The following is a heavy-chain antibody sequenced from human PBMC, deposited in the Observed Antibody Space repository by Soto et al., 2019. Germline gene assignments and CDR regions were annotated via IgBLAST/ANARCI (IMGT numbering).Heavy chain of an antibody. V-gene: IGHV4-59*01. CDR1: GGSIIAYY. CDR2: IYYSGST. J-gene: IGHJ4*02. Sequence: QVQLQESGPGLVKPSETLSLTCTVSGGSIIAYYLSWIRQPPGKGLEWIGYIYYSGSTNYNPSLKSRVTMSLDTSTSQFSLKLSSVTAADTAVYYCARRPRYGDYGIDYWGQGTLVTVSS. CDR3: ARRPRYGDYGIDY. D-gene: IGHD4-17*01.